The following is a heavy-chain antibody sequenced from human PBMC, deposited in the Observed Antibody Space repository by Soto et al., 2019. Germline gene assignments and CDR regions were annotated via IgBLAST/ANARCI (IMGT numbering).Heavy chain of an antibody. Sequence: PGGSLRLSCEASGFVFGRYILHWVRQAPGTGLAWVAVMSYDVDSEFYEDSVRGRFTISRDNSKSTLYLQMNSLRLEDTAVYYCARDPSSSPDYVSGSEPGSAFDIWGPGTMVTFS. CDR3: ARDPSSSPDYVSGSEPGSAFDI. D-gene: IGHD3-16*01. CDR2: MSYDVDSE. J-gene: IGHJ3*02. CDR1: GFVFGRYI. V-gene: IGHV3-30-3*01.